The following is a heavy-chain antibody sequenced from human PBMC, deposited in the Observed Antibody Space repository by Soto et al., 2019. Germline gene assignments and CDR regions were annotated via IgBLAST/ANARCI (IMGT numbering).Heavy chain of an antibody. J-gene: IGHJ4*02. V-gene: IGHV1-3*01. CDR1: GITFSSYA. CDR3: ARDEGQGVDY. D-gene: IGHD1-26*01. Sequence: ASVKVSCKASGITFSSYAMHWVRQAPGQRLEWMGWINAGNGDTRYSQIFQGRVTLTRDTSASTVYLELSSLRSEDTAVYYCARDEGQGVDYWGQGTLVTVSS. CDR2: INAGNGDT.